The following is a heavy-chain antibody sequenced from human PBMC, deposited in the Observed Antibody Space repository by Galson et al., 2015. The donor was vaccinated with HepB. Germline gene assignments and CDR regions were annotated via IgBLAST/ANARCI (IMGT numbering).Heavy chain of an antibody. J-gene: IGHJ6*02. Sequence: SLRLSCAASGFTFSSYSMNWVRQAPGKGLEWVSYISSSSSTIYYADSVKGRFTISRDNAKNSLYLQMNSLRAEDTAVYYCARVGLRVSGYYYYGMDVWGQGTTVTVSS. D-gene: IGHD6-25*01. CDR3: ARVGLRVSGYYYYGMDV. V-gene: IGHV3-48*01. CDR2: ISSSSSTI. CDR1: GFTFSSYS.